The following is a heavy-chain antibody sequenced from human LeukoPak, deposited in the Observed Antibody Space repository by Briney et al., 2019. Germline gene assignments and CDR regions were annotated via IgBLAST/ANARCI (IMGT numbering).Heavy chain of an antibody. CDR1: GFTCSSYW. Sequence: GGSLRLSCAASGFTCSSYWMTWVRQAPGKGLEWVANIKQDGSEKYYVDSDGSEKYYVDSVKGRFTISRDNAKNSLYLQMNSLRAVDTAVYYCARMFQQLVNRYYHYVMDVWGQGTTVTVSS. CDR2: IKQDGSEKYYVDSDGSEK. J-gene: IGHJ6*02. D-gene: IGHD6-13*01. CDR3: ARMFQQLVNRYYHYVMDV. V-gene: IGHV3-7*01.